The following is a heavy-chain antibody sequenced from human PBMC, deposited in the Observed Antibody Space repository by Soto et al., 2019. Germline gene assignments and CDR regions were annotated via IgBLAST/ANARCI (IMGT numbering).Heavy chain of an antibody. J-gene: IGHJ6*02. D-gene: IGHD3-3*01. CDR1: GGSISSSSYY. CDR2: IYYSGST. Sequence: PSETLSLTCTVSGGSISSSSYYWGWIRQPPGKGLEWIGSIYYSGSTYYNPSLKSRVTISVDTSKNQFSLKLSSVTAADTAVYYCASRPGGYDFWSGYTHYGMDVWGQGTTVTVSS. CDR3: ASRPGGYDFWSGYTHYGMDV. V-gene: IGHV4-39*01.